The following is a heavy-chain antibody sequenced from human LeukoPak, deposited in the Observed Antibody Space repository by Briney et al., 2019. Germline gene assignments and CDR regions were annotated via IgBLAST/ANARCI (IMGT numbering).Heavy chain of an antibody. Sequence: SQTLSLTCAISGDSVSSNSAAWNWIRQSPSRGLEWLGRTYYRSKWYNDYAVSVKSRITINPGTSENQFSLHLNSVTPEDTAVYYCARAKLELRDYHYYYMDVWGKGTTVTVSS. J-gene: IGHJ6*03. CDR2: TYYRSKWYN. V-gene: IGHV6-1*01. CDR3: ARAKLELRDYHYYYMDV. CDR1: GDSVSSNSAA. D-gene: IGHD1-7*01.